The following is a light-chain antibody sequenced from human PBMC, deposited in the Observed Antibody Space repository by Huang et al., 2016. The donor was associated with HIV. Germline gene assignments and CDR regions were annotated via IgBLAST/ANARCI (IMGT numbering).Light chain of an antibody. CDR3: QQCNRWPLT. CDR1: RSVSVN. J-gene: IGKJ4*01. CDR2: GAS. V-gene: IGKV3-15*01. Sequence: EIVLTQSPATLYVSPGERATLSCRASRSVSVNLAWYQQKPGQAPRLLISGASTRATGIPARFSGSGSGTEFTLTISSLQSEDFAVSYCQQCNRWPLTFGGGTRVEIK.